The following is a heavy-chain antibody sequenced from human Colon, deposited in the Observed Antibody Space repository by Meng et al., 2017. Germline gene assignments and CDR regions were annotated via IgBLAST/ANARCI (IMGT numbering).Heavy chain of an antibody. J-gene: IGHJ4*02. Sequence: VPVQGAGPGLVKPSQTLSLHCSFAGGANISGGYYWSWIRQHPQKGLEWIGYISNSGSAYYKPSLKSRVRISVDTSKNQFSLKMDTVTAADTALYYCARAGLHSYYFDFWGQGTLVTVSS. D-gene: IGHD2-21*01. CDR1: GGANISGGYY. CDR2: ISNSGSA. V-gene: IGHV4-31*02. CDR3: ARAGLHSYYFDF.